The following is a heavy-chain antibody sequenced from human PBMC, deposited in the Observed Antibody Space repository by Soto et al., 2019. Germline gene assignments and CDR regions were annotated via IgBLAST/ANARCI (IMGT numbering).Heavy chain of an antibody. CDR2: ISPFNGYT. CDR3: AREPPRATAGLNYFDP. D-gene: IGHD6-13*01. Sequence: QVQLVQSGTEVKKPGASVKVSCKTSGYTFINFGIGWVRQAPGQGLEWMGWISPFNGYTHYAQKFQGRVSLTTDTSTSTAFLELRSLTYDDTAVYYCAREPPRATAGLNYFDPWGQGTLVTVSS. V-gene: IGHV1-18*01. CDR1: GYTFINFG. J-gene: IGHJ5*02.